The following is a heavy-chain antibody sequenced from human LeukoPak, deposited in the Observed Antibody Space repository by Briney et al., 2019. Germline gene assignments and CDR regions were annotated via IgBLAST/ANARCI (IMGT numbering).Heavy chain of an antibody. Sequence: GGSLRLSCAASGFTFSSYSMNWVRQAPGKGLEWVSSISSSSYIYYADSVKGRFTISRDNAKNSLYLQMNSLRAEDTAVYYCARKGFEYSSSSLWFDPWGQGTLVTVSS. CDR1: GFTFSSYS. J-gene: IGHJ5*02. CDR3: ARKGFEYSSSSLWFDP. CDR2: ISSSSYI. D-gene: IGHD6-6*01. V-gene: IGHV3-21*01.